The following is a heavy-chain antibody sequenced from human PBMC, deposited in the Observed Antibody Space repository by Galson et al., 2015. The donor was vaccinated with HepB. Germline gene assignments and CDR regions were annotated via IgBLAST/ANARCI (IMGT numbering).Heavy chain of an antibody. Sequence: LSLTCTVSGGSISSYYWSWIRQPPGKGLEWIGYIYYSGSTNYNPSLKSRVTISVDTSKNQFSLKLSSVTAADTAVYYCARDLSEVRLRSAFDIWGQGAMVTVSS. CDR2: IYYSGST. D-gene: IGHD4-17*01. CDR3: ARDLSEVRLRSAFDI. J-gene: IGHJ3*02. CDR1: GGSISSYY. V-gene: IGHV4-59*01.